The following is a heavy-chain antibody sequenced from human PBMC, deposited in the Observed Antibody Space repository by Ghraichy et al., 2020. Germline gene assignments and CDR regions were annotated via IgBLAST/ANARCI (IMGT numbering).Heavy chain of an antibody. Sequence: ASVKVSCEAYGYSLTSYAFNWVRQAPGQGLEWMGWISAYNGHTTYAQKFQGRVTLSTGTSTSTAYMELRNLRSDDTAVYFCARAQVGYYYMDVWGKGTTVIVSS. J-gene: IGHJ6*03. CDR1: GYSLTSYA. CDR3: ARAQVGYYYMDV. V-gene: IGHV1-18*04. CDR2: ISAYNGHT. D-gene: IGHD2-2*01.